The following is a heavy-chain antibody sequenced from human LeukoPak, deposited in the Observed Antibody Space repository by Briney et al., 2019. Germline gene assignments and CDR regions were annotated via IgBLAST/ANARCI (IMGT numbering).Heavy chain of an antibody. CDR3: ARRNYRSFFDY. Sequence: PGGSLRLSCAASGFTFSSYEMNWVRQAPGKGLEWVANIKQDGSEKYYVDSVKGRFTISRDNAKNSLYLQMNSLRAEDTAVYYCARRNYRSFFDYWGQGTLVTVSS. CDR1: GFTFSSYE. CDR2: IKQDGSEK. J-gene: IGHJ4*02. V-gene: IGHV3-7*01. D-gene: IGHD4-11*01.